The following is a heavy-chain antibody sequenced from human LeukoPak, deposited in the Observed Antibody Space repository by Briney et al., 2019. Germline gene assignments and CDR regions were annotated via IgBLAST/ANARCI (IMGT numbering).Heavy chain of an antibody. CDR3: ARGDYDKYGMDV. J-gene: IGHJ6*02. CDR2: ISSSGTTM. CDR1: XFTFSXYY. V-gene: IGHV3-11*01. Sequence: SLRLSCAAXXFTFSXYYMSWIRQAPGKGLEWVSYISSSGTTMYYADSVKGRFIISRDNAKNSLFLQMNSLRAEDTAVYYCARGDYDKYGMDVWGQGTTVTVSS.